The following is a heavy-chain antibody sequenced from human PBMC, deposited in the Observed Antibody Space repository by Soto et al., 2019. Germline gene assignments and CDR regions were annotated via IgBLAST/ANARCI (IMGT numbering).Heavy chain of an antibody. J-gene: IGHJ2*01. CDR2: ISGSGGST. D-gene: IGHD6-19*01. Sequence: EVQLLESGGGLVQPGGSLRLSCAASGFTFSSYAMSWVRQAPGKGLEWVSAISGSGGSTYYADSVKGRFTISRDNSKNTLYLQMNSLRAEDTAVYYCANRGQGQWLVRYFDLWGRGTLVTVSS. CDR1: GFTFSSYA. CDR3: ANRGQGQWLVRYFDL. V-gene: IGHV3-23*01.